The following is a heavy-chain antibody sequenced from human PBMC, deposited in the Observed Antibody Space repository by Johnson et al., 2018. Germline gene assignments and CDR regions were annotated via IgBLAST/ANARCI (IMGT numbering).Heavy chain of an antibody. CDR3: ARAGSVVVAGIYYYYMDV. J-gene: IGHJ6*03. CDR2: ISRSGTSI. V-gene: IGHV3-11*04. CDR1: GFTINDYY. Sequence: VQLVETGGGLVKPGGSLRLSCAASGFTINDYYMNWIRQAPGRGLEWVSHISRSGTSIYYADSVKGRFSISRDNAKNSLYLQVDSLRAEDTAVYYCARAGSVVVAGIYYYYMDVGGKGTSVTVSS. D-gene: IGHD6-19*01.